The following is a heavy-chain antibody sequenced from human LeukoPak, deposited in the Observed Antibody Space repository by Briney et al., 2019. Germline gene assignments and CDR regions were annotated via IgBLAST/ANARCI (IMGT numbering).Heavy chain of an antibody. CDR2: ISHDRSNN. J-gene: IGHJ4*02. Sequence: GGSLRLSCAASGFTFSNYAMHWARQAPGKGLEWVAFISHDRSNNCHADSVKGGFTISRDNSKNTLYLQMNSLTDEDTAVYYCARDLSGSYMSDYLGQGTLASLSS. V-gene: IGHV3-30-3*01. CDR1: GFTFSNYA. D-gene: IGHD3-10*01. CDR3: ARDLSGSYMSDY.